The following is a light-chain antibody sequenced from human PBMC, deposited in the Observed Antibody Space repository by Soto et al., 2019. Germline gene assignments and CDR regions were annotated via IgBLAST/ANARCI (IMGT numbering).Light chain of an antibody. V-gene: IGKV1-39*01. J-gene: IGKJ2*01. CDR3: QQSYSTPYT. Sequence: DLQMTQSPSSLSASVGDRVTITCRASQSISSYLNWYQQKPGEAPKLLIYAASSLQSGVPSRFRGSGSGTEFTLTISSLQPEDFATYYCQQSYSTPYTFGQGTKLEIK. CDR1: QSISSY. CDR2: AAS.